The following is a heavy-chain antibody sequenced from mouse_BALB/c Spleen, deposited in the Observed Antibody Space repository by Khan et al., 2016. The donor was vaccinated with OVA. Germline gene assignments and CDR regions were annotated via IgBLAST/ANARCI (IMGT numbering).Heavy chain of an antibody. CDR1: GFSLTSYG. CDR3: AKKGYYGYGNAWFAY. J-gene: IGHJ3*01. D-gene: IGHD1-2*01. V-gene: IGHV2-3*01. CDR2: IWGDGNT. Sequence: QVQLKESGPGLVAPSQSLSITCTVSGFSLTSYGVSWVRQPPGKGLEWLGVIWGDGNTNYHSALISRLSTSKDNSKSQVFLKLNSLQTDDTATYYCAKKGYYGYGNAWFAYWGQGTLVTVSA.